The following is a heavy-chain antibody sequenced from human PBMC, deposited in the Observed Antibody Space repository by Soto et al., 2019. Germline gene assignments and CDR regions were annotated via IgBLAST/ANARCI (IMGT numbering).Heavy chain of an antibody. CDR1: GYTFTSYG. D-gene: IGHD3-22*01. CDR2: INTYNGNT. CDR3: ARVSLTMIVVSFGVY. J-gene: IGHJ4*02. Sequence: QVQLVQSGAEVKKPGASVKVSCKASGYTFTSYGISWVRQAPGQGLEWMGWINTYNGNTNYAQKVQGRVTMTTDTSTSTAYMELRSLRSDDTAVYYCARVSLTMIVVSFGVYWGQGTLVTVSS. V-gene: IGHV1-18*04.